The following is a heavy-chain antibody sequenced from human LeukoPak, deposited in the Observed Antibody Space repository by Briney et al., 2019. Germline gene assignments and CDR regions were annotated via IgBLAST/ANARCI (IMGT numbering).Heavy chain of an antibody. D-gene: IGHD2-8*01. CDR1: GFSFSSYW. CDR3: ATVGGVSGRAFDM. J-gene: IGHJ3*02. CDR2: NKSDGSST. V-gene: IGHV3-74*01. Sequence: GGSLRPPCSTSGFSFSSYWLHWVRQAPRKGVVGVSHNKSDGSSTSYADSVKGRFTITRDNAKNTLYLQMNRLRVEDAAVYYCATVGGVSGRAFDMWGQGTVVTVSS.